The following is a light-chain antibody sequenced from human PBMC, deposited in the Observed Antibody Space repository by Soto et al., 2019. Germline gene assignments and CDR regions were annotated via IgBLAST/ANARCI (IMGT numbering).Light chain of an antibody. CDR3: MQATQSYT. V-gene: IGKV2-24*01. J-gene: IGKJ2*01. CDR1: QSLVHIDGNTY. CDR2: KIS. Sequence: DIVLTQTRLSSPVTLGQPASISCRSSQSLVHIDGNTYFNWLQQRPGLPPRLLIYKISNRFPGVPDRFSGSGAGTDFTLKISRVEAEDVGVYYCMQATQSYTFGQGTRLEIK.